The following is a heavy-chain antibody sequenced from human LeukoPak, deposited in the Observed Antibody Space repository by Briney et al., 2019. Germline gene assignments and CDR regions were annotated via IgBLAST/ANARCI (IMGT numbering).Heavy chain of an antibody. CDR1: GGSISSYY. Sequence: SETLSLTCTVSGGSISSYYWSWIRQPPGKGLEWIGYIYYSGNTSYNPSLKSRVTISVDTSKNQFSLKLSSVTAADTAVYYCAKAGSGLLVDYWGQGTLVTVSS. CDR3: AKAGSGLLVDY. CDR2: IYYSGNT. D-gene: IGHD1-26*01. V-gene: IGHV4-59*01. J-gene: IGHJ4*02.